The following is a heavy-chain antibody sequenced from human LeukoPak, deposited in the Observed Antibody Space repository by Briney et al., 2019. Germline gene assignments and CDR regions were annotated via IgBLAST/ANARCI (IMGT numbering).Heavy chain of an antibody. J-gene: IGHJ6*04. CDR2: IYYSGST. Sequence: SETLSLTCTLSGRSISSYYGSWIRHPPGEGLEWIGYIYYSGSTNYNPSLKSRVTISADTSKNPFYLKLSTVRAADTAVYYCARITGFGEFVYYYYGMDVWGKGTTVTVSS. V-gene: IGHV4-59*01. CDR3: ARITGFGEFVYYYYGMDV. D-gene: IGHD3-10*01. CDR1: GRSISSYY.